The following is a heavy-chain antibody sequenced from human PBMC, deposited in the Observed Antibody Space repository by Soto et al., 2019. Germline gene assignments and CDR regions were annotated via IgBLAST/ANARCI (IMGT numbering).Heavy chain of an antibody. J-gene: IGHJ4*02. V-gene: IGHV1-18*01. D-gene: IGHD4-17*01. CDR2: ISAYNGNT. Sequence: ASVKVSCKASGYTFTSYGISWVRQAPGQGLEWMEWISAYNGNTNYAQKLQGRVTMTTDTSTSTAYMELRSLRSDDTAVYDCATGATVTRIGYWGQGTLVTVSS. CDR3: ATGATVTRIGY. CDR1: GYTFTSYG.